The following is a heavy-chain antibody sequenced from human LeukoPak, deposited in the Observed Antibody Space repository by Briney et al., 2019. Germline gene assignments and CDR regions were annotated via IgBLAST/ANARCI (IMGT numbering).Heavy chain of an antibody. CDR2: IKQDGSDK. V-gene: IGHV3-7*01. J-gene: IGHJ4*02. Sequence: GGSLRLSCAASGFTFSYYYMSWVRQAPGKGLEWVANIKQDGSDKYYVDSVKGRFTISRDNPKNSLYLQMNSLRAEDTAVYYCAREGYFDFWSGPDYWGQGTLVTVSS. CDR1: GFTFSYYY. CDR3: AREGYFDFWSGPDY. D-gene: IGHD3-3*01.